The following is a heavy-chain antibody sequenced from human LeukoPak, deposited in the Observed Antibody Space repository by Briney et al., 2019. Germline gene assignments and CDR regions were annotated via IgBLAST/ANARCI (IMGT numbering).Heavy chain of an antibody. V-gene: IGHV4-59*01. D-gene: IGHD3-22*01. CDR2: IFYSGST. J-gene: IGHJ4*02. Sequence: SETLSLTCTVSGGSISSYYWSWIRQPPGKGLEWIGHIFYSGSTNYNPSLKSRVTISEDTSKNQFSLKLSSVTAADTAVYYCARVLLSNSPNYYDSSGYYFADSWGQGTLVTVSS. CDR3: ARVLLSNSPNYYDSSGYYFADS. CDR1: GGSISSYY.